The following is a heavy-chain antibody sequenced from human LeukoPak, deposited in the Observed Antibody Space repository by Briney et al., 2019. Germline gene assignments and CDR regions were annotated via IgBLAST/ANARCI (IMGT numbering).Heavy chain of an antibody. J-gene: IGHJ4*02. CDR1: GFTFSSYG. D-gene: IGHD2-2*01. CDR3: ARESGGDPALDY. V-gene: IGHV3-33*01. Sequence: GGSLRLSCAASGFTFSSYGMHWVRQAPGKGLEWVEVIWYDGSNKYYADSVKGRFTISRDNSKNTLYLQMNSLRAEDTAVYYCARESGGDPALDYWGQGTLVTVSS. CDR2: IWYDGSNK.